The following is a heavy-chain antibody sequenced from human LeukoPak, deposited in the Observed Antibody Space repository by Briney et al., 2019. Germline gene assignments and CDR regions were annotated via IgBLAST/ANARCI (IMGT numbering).Heavy chain of an antibody. CDR2: IKQDGSEI. V-gene: IGHV3-7*01. CDR3: ARARIDY. Sequence: GGSLRLSCGGSGFTFSSYWMTWVRQAPGKGLEWVATIKQDGSEIYYGDSVKGRFTIFRDNAKNSLYLQMNSLRVDDTAVYYCARARIDYWGQGTLVSVSS. CDR1: GFTFSSYW. J-gene: IGHJ4*02.